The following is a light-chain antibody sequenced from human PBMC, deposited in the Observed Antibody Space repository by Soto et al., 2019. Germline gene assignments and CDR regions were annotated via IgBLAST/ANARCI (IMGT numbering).Light chain of an antibody. Sequence: EVVMTQSPGTLSVSPGERATLSCRANQSVSNKLAWYQQRPGQAPRLLIFGASSRATGFPARFSGSGSGTELTLTIDSLQSEDVSVYYCQQYGNWPRTFGQGTKVDIK. CDR3: QQYGNWPRT. V-gene: IGKV3-15*01. CDR1: QSVSNK. J-gene: IGKJ1*01. CDR2: GAS.